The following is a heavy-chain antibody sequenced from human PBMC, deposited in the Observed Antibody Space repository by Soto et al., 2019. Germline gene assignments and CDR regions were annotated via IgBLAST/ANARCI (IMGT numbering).Heavy chain of an antibody. Sequence: QITLKESGPTLVKPTRTLTLTCTFSGFSLSSTRVAVGWIRQPPGKALEWLALIYWDDDKRYSPFLKSRLTITKDTSKNQVVLTRTNMDPVDTATYYCAHSVVAGLGYYFDYWGQGTLVTVSS. CDR2: IYWDDDK. CDR3: AHSVVAGLGYYFDY. J-gene: IGHJ4*02. V-gene: IGHV2-5*02. D-gene: IGHD6-19*01. CDR1: GFSLSSTRVA.